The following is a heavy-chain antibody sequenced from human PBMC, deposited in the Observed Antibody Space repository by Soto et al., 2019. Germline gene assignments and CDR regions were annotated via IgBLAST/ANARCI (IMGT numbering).Heavy chain of an antibody. D-gene: IGHD6-19*01. Sequence: ASVKVSCKASGYTFTSYGISWVRQAPGQGLEWMGWISAYNGNTNYAQKLQGRVTMTTDTSTSTAYMELRSLRSDDTAVYYCAIYRFEEWLVFLFDLWGQGTLVTVSS. V-gene: IGHV1-18*01. CDR3: AIYRFEEWLVFLFDL. J-gene: IGHJ5*02. CDR1: GYTFTSYG. CDR2: ISAYNGNT.